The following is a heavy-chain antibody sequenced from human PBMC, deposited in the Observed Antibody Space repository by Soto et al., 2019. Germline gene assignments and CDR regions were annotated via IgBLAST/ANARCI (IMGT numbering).Heavy chain of an antibody. CDR2: TSYDGSTK. J-gene: IGHJ2*01. CDR3: AKDGGFDYGFWYFDL. V-gene: IGHV3-30-3*01. Sequence: VQLVESGGGVVQPGRSLRLSCAASGFTFNRYTMHWVRQAPGKGLEWVAVTSYDGSTKYYADSVKGPFTISRDNDKNTLFLQMNSLRAEDTAVYYCAKDGGFDYGFWYFDLWGRGTLVTVSS. D-gene: IGHD4-17*01. CDR1: GFTFNRYT.